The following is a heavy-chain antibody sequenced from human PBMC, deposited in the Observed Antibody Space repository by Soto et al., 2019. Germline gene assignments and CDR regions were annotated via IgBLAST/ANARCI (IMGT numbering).Heavy chain of an antibody. CDR1: GGSISSSSYY. V-gene: IGHV4-39*01. J-gene: IGHJ6*03. D-gene: IGHD5-12*01. CDR2: IYYSGST. Sequence: SETLSLTCTVSGGSISSSSYYWGWIRQPPGKGLEWIGSIYYSGSTYYNPSLKSRVTISVDTSKNQFSLKLSSVTAADTAVYYCARQLGGYDSHYYMDVWGKGTTVTVSS. CDR3: ARQLGGYDSHYYMDV.